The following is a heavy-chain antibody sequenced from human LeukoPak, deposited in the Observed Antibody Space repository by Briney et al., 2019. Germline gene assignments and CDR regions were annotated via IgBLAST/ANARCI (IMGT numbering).Heavy chain of an antibody. CDR1: GYTFTGYY. CDR2: INPNSGGT. Sequence: GASVKVSCKASGYTFTGYYMHWVRQAPGQGLEWMGWINPNSGGTNYAQKFQGRVTMTRDTSISTAYMGLSRLRSDDTAVYYCAREKQLATLNFDYWGQGTLVTVSS. J-gene: IGHJ4*02. CDR3: AREKQLATLNFDY. V-gene: IGHV1-2*02. D-gene: IGHD6-13*01.